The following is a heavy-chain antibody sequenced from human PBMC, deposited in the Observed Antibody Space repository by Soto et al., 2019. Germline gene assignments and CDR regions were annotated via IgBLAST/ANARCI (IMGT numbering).Heavy chain of an antibody. D-gene: IGHD3-3*01. CDR1: GGSISSGDYY. V-gene: IGHV4-30-4*01. J-gene: IGHJ5*02. Sequence: QVQLQESGPGLVKPSQTLSLTCTVSGGSISSGDYYWSWIRQPPGKVLEWIGYIYYSGSTYYNPSRKSRVTISVDTSKDQVYLKLSAVTAADTAVYCCARGRFLEWLVGWFDPWGQGTLVTVSS. CDR2: IYYSGST. CDR3: ARGRFLEWLVGWFDP.